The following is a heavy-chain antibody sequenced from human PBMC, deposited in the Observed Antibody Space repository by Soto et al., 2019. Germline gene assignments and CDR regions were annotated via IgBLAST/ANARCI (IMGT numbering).Heavy chain of an antibody. V-gene: IGHV3-23*01. Sequence: EVQLLESGGGLVQPGGLLRLSCQASGFTFSNYALSWVPQLPGKGLEWVSGIGGRATSAYYADSVKGRFAISRDNSYNTLFLQLNSLRAEDTAVYYCAKSRYSDSSGDFYDFWGQGTLVSVSS. D-gene: IGHD3-22*01. CDR2: IGGRATSA. J-gene: IGHJ4*02. CDR3: AKSRYSDSSGDFYDF. CDR1: GFTFSNYA.